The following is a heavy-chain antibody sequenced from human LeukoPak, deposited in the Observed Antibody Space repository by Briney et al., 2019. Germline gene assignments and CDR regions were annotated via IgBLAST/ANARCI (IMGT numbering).Heavy chain of an antibody. CDR2: LIPIFGTA. D-gene: IGHD1-26*01. CDR3: ARAGTCDQSYFDY. CDR1: GGTFSSYA. Sequence: ASVKVSCKASGGTFSSYAISWVRQAPGQGLEWMGGLIPIFGTANYAQKFQGSVTITADESTSTAYMELSSVRSEDTAVYYCARAGTCDQSYFDYWGQGTLVTVAS. V-gene: IGHV1-69*01. J-gene: IGHJ4*02.